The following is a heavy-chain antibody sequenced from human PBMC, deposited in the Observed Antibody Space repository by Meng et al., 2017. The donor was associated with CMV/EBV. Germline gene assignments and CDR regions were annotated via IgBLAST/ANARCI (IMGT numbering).Heavy chain of an antibody. Sequence: SSLILSCAASCFTFSRYAMHWVRQAPGKGLEWVAVISYDGSNKYYADSVKGRFTISRDNSQNTLYLQMTSLRAEDTAVYYCARDYDFWGQGTLVTVSS. V-gene: IGHV3-30*04. CDR2: ISYDGSNK. D-gene: IGHD3-3*01. CDR3: ARDYDF. CDR1: CFTFSRYA. J-gene: IGHJ4*02.